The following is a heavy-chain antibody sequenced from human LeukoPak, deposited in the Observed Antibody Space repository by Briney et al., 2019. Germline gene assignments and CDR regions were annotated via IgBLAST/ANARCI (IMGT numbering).Heavy chain of an antibody. CDR3: AKDEDIVVVPAAINWFDP. CDR2: IRYDGSNK. V-gene: IGHV3-30*02. CDR1: GFTFSSYG. J-gene: IGHJ5*02. Sequence: GGSLRLSCAASGFTFSSYGMHWVRQAPGKGLEWVAFIRYDGSNKYYADSVKGRFTISRDNSKSTLYLQMNSLRAEDTAVYYCAKDEDIVVVPAAINWFDPWGQGTLVTVSS. D-gene: IGHD2-2*01.